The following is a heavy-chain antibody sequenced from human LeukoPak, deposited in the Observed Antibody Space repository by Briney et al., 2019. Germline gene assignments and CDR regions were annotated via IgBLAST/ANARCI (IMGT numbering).Heavy chain of an antibody. D-gene: IGHD3-22*01. CDR1: GASISSSY. J-gene: IGHJ4*02. Sequence: SETLSLTCNVSGASISSSYWTWIRQPPGKELEWIGYSGSSDYNPSLKSRVIISIDTSKNHVSLNVSSVTAADTAVYYCAGSSGYYHLDYWGQGVPVIVSS. CDR2: YSGSS. CDR3: AGSSGYYHLDY. V-gene: IGHV4-59*01.